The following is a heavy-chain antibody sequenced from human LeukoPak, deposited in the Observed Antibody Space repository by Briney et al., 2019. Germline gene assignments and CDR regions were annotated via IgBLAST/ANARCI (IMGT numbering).Heavy chain of an antibody. J-gene: IGHJ4*02. CDR1: GFSFTSYW. CDR3: ARDGEGCSEGVCSLFRY. Sequence: PGGSLRLSCAASGFSFTSYWMTWVRQAPGKGLEWVANINPGGSGRNYVDSVKGRFTISRDNAKNSLYLQMNSLRAEDTAVYYCARDGEGCSEGVCSLFRYWGKGSLVTVSS. CDR2: INPGGSGR. V-gene: IGHV3-7*01. D-gene: IGHD5/OR15-5a*01.